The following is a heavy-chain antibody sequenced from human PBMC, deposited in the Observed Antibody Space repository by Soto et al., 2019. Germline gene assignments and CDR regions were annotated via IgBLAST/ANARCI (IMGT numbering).Heavy chain of an antibody. CDR2: ISAYNGNT. CDR3: ARAVGMVRGVLDWFDP. CDR1: GYTFTSYG. V-gene: IGHV1-18*01. J-gene: IGHJ5*02. D-gene: IGHD3-10*01. Sequence: QVQLVQSGAEVKKPGASVKVSCKASGYTFTSYGSSWVRQAPGQGLEWMGWISAYNGNTNYAQKLQGRVTMTTDTSTSTAYMELRSLGADDKAVYYCARAVGMVRGVLDWFDPWGQGTLVTVSS.